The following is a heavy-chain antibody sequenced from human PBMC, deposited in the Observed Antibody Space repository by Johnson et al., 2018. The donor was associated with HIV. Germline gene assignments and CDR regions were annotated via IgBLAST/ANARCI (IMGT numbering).Heavy chain of an antibody. Sequence: VQLVESGGGLIQPGGSLRLSCAASEFTFSKYAMSWVRQAPGTGLEWVSGISGSGTTTYYGDSVKGRFTISRDNSKNTIYLQMNSMRGEDTAVYYCANVRGGWLGHDAFDLWGQGTMVTVSS. CDR1: EFTFSKYA. D-gene: IGHD6-19*01. CDR2: ISGSGTTT. J-gene: IGHJ3*01. V-gene: IGHV3-23*02. CDR3: ANVRGGWLGHDAFDL.